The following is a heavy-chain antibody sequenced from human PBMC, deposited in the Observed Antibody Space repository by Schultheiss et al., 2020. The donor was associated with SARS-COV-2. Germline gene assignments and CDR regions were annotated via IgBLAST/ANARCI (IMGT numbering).Heavy chain of an antibody. CDR1: GGSISSGGYY. CDR2: IYYSGST. J-gene: IGHJ4*02. V-gene: IGHV4-31*09. Sequence: SETLSLTCTVSGGSISSGGYYWSWIRQHPGKGLEWIGYIYYSGSTNYNPSLKSRVTISVDKSKNQFSLKLSSVTAADTAVYYCATQYYYDSSGYGKWGQGTLVTVSS. D-gene: IGHD3-22*01. CDR3: ATQYYYDSSGYGK.